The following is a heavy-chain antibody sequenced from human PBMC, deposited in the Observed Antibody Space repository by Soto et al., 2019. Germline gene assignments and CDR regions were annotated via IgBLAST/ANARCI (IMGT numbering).Heavy chain of an antibody. CDR1: GFTFSSFE. D-gene: IGHD3-22*01. CDR3: ARVGLDYDSSGYYFDK. Sequence: PGGSLRLSCTTSGFTFSSFEMSWVRQAPGKGLEWVSYISSSGSAIYYADSVEGRFTISRDTAKKSLFLHMDNLRAEDTAVYYCARVGLDYDSSGYYFDKWGQGTLVTVSS. J-gene: IGHJ4*02. CDR2: ISSSGSAI. V-gene: IGHV3-48*03.